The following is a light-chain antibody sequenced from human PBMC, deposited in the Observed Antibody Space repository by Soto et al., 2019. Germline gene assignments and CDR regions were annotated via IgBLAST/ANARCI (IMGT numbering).Light chain of an antibody. J-gene: IGKJ1*01. CDR3: QQYGSSPWT. CDR2: GAS. CDR1: QSVSSSY. V-gene: IGKV3-20*01. Sequence: EIVLTQSPGTLSLSPGERATLSCRASQSVSSSYLAWYQQKPGQAPRLLIYGASSRATGIPDRFSGSGSGKDFTLTISRLEPEDFAVYYGQQYGSSPWTFGQGTKV.